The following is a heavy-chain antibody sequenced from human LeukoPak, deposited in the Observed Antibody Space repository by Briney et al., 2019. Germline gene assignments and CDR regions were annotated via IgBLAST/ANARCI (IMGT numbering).Heavy chain of an antibody. V-gene: IGHV4-39*01. J-gene: IGHJ5*02. Sequence: SETLSLTCTVSSGSISSSSYYWGWIRQPPGKGLEWIGGMYYSGSTYYNPSLKRRVTISVDTTKNQFSLKLSSVTAADTAVYYCARHGNWFDPWGQGTLVTVSS. CDR2: MYYSGST. CDR3: ARHGNWFDP. CDR1: SGSISSSSYY.